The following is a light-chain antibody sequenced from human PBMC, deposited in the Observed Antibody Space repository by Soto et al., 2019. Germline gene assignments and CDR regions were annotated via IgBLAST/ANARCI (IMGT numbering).Light chain of an antibody. CDR1: SSDIGLYNY. CDR2: EVS. V-gene: IGLV2-14*01. Sequence: QSALSQPASMSGSPGQSITIPCTGTSSDIGLYNYVSWYQHHPGKAPKLLISEVSIRPSGLSDRFSASKTGNTASLTISGLQPEDAAFYYCSCLSTTSTPIVFGTGTKLTVL. CDR3: SCLSTTSTPIV. J-gene: IGLJ1*01.